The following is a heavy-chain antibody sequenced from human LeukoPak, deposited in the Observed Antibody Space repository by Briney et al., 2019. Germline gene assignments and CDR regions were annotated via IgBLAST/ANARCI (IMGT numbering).Heavy chain of an antibody. Sequence: PGGSLRLSCVPSGFTFSSYAMTWVRHAPGKGLEWVSGISGSGTNTYYADSVTGRFTISRDNSKNTLYLQMNSLRAEDTAAYYCAKGTYDSRGHFDYWGQGTLVSVCS. J-gene: IGHJ4*02. CDR3: AKGTYDSRGHFDY. CDR1: GFTFSSYA. D-gene: IGHD3-22*01. CDR2: ISGSGTNT. V-gene: IGHV3-23*01.